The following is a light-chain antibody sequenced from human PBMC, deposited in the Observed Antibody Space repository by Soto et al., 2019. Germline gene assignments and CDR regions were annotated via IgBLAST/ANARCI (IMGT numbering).Light chain of an antibody. Sequence: DIQLTQSPSSLSASVGDRVTITCRASQSMSDSLNWYQQKSGKAPKLLIYSASSLESGVPSRFSGSGSGTDFTLTISSLQPEDFGTYFCQQSYSYSYTFGQGTTLEIK. V-gene: IGKV1-39*01. J-gene: IGKJ2*01. CDR1: QSMSDS. CDR2: SAS. CDR3: QQSYSYSYT.